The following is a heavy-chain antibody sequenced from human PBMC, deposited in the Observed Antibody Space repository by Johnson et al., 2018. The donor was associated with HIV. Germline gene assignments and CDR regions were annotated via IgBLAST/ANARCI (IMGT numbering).Heavy chain of an antibody. CDR2: INWNGGST. CDR1: GFTFSSYG. V-gene: IGHV3-20*04. CDR3: ARVVGYKYGSAGDNDAFDV. J-gene: IGHJ3*01. D-gene: IGHD5-18*01. Sequence: VQLVESGGGVVQPGGSLRLSCAASGFTFSSYGMHWVRQAPGKGLEWVSDINWNGGSTGYADSVKGRFTISRDNAKNSLYLQMNSLRAEDTALYYCARVVGYKYGSAGDNDAFDVWGQGTKVTVSA.